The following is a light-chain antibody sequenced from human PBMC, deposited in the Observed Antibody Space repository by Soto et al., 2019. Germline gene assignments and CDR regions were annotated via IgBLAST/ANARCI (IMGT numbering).Light chain of an antibody. Sequence: EIGLTQSPATLSLSPGERATLSCRASQNVSSYLAWYQQKPGQAPRFLIYDASNRATGIPARFSGSGSGTDFTLTISSLEPEDFAVYYCQQRSNWPPVTFGGGTKVEIK. J-gene: IGKJ4*01. CDR2: DAS. CDR3: QQRSNWPPVT. CDR1: QNVSSY. V-gene: IGKV3-11*01.